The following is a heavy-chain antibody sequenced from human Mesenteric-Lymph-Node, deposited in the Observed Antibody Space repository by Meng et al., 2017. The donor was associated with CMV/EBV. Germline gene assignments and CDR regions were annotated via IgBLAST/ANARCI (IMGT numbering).Heavy chain of an antibody. CDR3: ATFGGVTQRYYYGMDV. Sequence: GESLKISCAASGFIFRSYGINWVRQAPGKGLEWVAVIWYDGSNKYYADSVKGRFTISRDNSKNTLYLQMNSLRAEDTAVYYCATFGGVTQRYYYGMDVWGQGTTVTVSS. D-gene: IGHD3-16*01. CDR1: GFIFRSYG. V-gene: IGHV3-33*01. J-gene: IGHJ6*02. CDR2: IWYDGSNK.